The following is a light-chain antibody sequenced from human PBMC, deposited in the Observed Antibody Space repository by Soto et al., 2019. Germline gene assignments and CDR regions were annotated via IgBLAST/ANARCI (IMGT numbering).Light chain of an antibody. V-gene: IGKV3-20*01. CDR1: QSVSSSY. CDR2: GAS. J-gene: IGKJ5*01. Sequence: EIVLTQSPGTLSLSPGERATLSCRASQSVSSSYLAWYQQKPGQAPRLLIYGASSRATGIPERFSGSGSGTDFTLTISRLEPEDFAVYYCQQYGSSRATFGQGTRLEIK. CDR3: QQYGSSRAT.